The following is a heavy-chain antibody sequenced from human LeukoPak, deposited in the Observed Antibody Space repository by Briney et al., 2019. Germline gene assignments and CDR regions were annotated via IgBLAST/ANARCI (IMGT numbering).Heavy chain of an antibody. V-gene: IGHV4-59*01. J-gene: IGHJ5*02. D-gene: IGHD3-3*01. CDR2: IYYSGST. Sequence: SETLSLTCTVSGGSISSYYWSWIRQPPGKGLEWIGYIYYSGSTNYNPSLKSRVTISVDTSKNQFSLKLSSVTAADTAVYYCARGYYDFWSGSNWFDHWGQGTLVTVSS. CDR1: GGSISSYY. CDR3: ARGYYDFWSGSNWFDH.